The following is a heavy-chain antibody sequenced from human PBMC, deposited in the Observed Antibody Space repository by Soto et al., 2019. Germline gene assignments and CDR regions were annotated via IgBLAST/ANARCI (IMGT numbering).Heavy chain of an antibody. Sequence: GGSLRLSCEVSGFTLRNYYMAWIRQAPGKGLEWISYISDSGSDMYYADSVKGRFSVSRDNAKNSLFLQMNSLRVEDSAVYHGARDPVGSPQYWGKGTLVTVS. CDR2: ISDSGSDM. D-gene: IGHD1-26*01. V-gene: IGHV3-11*01. J-gene: IGHJ1*01. CDR3: ARDPVGSPQY. CDR1: GFTLRNYY.